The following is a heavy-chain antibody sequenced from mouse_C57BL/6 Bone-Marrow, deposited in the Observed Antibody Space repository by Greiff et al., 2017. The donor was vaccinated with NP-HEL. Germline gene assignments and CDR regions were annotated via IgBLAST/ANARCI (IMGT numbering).Heavy chain of an antibody. V-gene: IGHV1-39*01. CDR2: INPNYGTT. D-gene: IGHD1-1*01. CDR3: ARSRFITTVVARENFDY. Sequence: VQLKQSGPELVKPGASVKISCKASGYSFTDYNMNWVKQSNGKSLEWIGVINPNYGTTSYNQKFKGKATLTVDQSSSTAYMQLNSLTSEDSAVYYCARSRFITTVVARENFDYWGQGTTLTVSS. CDR1: GYSFTDYN. J-gene: IGHJ2*01.